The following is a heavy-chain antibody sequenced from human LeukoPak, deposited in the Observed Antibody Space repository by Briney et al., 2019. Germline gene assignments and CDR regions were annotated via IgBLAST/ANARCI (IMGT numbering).Heavy chain of an antibody. CDR2: INSGNSDT. D-gene: IGHD5-18*01. V-gene: IGHV5-51*01. J-gene: IGHJ4*02. CDR3: ARPETNTAMTTY. Sequence: GESLKISCKCSGYIFTNYWIGLVRQMPGKGLEWMAIINSGNSDTRISPSFQGQGTISVDKSINTAYLQWSSLKASDTAIYYCARPETNTAMTTYWGRGTLVTVSS. CDR1: GYIFTNYW.